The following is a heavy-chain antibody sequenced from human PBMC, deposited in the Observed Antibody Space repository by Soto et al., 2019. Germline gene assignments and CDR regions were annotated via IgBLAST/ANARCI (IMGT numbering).Heavy chain of an antibody. Sequence: PSETLSLTCTVSGGSIDSYYWTWIRQPPGKGLEWIGYVYYTGTTTYSPSLKSRVTISVDTSMNQISLKLSSVNAADTAFYYCARLGGYYQSLDTWGQGTLVTVSS. CDR2: VYYTGTT. J-gene: IGHJ5*02. D-gene: IGHD3-22*01. V-gene: IGHV4-59*08. CDR1: GGSIDSYY. CDR3: ARLGGYYQSLDT.